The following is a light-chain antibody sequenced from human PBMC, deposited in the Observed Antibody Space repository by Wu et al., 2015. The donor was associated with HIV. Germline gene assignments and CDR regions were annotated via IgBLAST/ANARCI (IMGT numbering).Light chain of an antibody. Sequence: EIVLTQSPATLSLSPGERATLSCRASQSVSANLAWYQQKLGQGPRLLIYGASSRATGVPERFSGSGSGTEFTLTISSLQSEDFAVYYCQHYNNWPAWTFGQGTKVEIK. J-gene: IGKJ1*01. CDR3: QHYNNWPAWT. V-gene: IGKV3-15*01. CDR2: GAS. CDR1: QSVSAN.